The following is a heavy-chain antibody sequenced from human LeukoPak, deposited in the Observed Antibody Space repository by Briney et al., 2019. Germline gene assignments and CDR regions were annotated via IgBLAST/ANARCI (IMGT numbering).Heavy chain of an antibody. Sequence: PGGSLRLSCAASGFTFSSYWMSWVRQAPGKGLEWVANIKQDGSEKYYVDSVKGRFTISRDNAKNSLYLQMNSLRAEDTALYYCAKDLPSIAGYGMDVWGQGTTVTVSS. CDR3: AKDLPSIAGYGMDV. J-gene: IGHJ6*02. CDR2: IKQDGSEK. CDR1: GFTFSSYW. V-gene: IGHV3-7*03. D-gene: IGHD6-13*01.